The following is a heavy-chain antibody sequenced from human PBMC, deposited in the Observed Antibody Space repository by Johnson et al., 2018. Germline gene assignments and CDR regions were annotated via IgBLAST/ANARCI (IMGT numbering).Heavy chain of an antibody. CDR1: GFTFSNAW. Sequence: VQLVESGGGLVKPGGSLRLSCAASGFTFSNAWMNWVRQAPGKGLEWVGRIKSRTDGGARDYAAPVKGRFTISRDNSKKPLYLQMNSLRAEDTAVYYCAKEERYDYYMDVWGKGTTVTVSS. J-gene: IGHJ6*03. CDR3: AKEERYDYYMDV. V-gene: IGHV3-15*07. CDR2: IKSRTDGGAR.